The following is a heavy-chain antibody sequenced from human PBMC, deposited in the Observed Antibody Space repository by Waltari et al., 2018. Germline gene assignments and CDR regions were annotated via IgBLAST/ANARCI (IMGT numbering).Heavy chain of an antibody. V-gene: IGHV4-59*11. Sequence: QVQLQESGPGLVKPSETLSLTCTVSGGSISSHYWSWIRQPPGKGLEWIGYIYYSGSTNYNPSLKSRVTISVDTSKNQFSLKLSSVTAADTAVYYCARQVWSGYYYDYWGQGTLVTVSS. CDR1: GGSISSHY. CDR2: IYYSGST. D-gene: IGHD3-3*01. CDR3: ARQVWSGYYYDY. J-gene: IGHJ4*02.